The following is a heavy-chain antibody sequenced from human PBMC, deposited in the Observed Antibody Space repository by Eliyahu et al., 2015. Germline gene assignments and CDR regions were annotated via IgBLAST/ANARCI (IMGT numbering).Heavy chain of an antibody. CDR3: ARVRSSGWYWGSGEANDAFDI. Sequence: QVQLVQSGAEVKKPGASVKVSCKASGYTFTSYAMHWXRQAPGQRLEWMGWITAGXGNTXYSQKFQGRVTITRDTSASTAYMELSSLRSEDTAVYYCARVRSSGWYWGSGEANDAFDIWGQGTMVTVSS. CDR2: ITAGXGNT. CDR1: GYTFTSYA. D-gene: IGHD6-19*01. J-gene: IGHJ3*02. V-gene: IGHV1-3*01.